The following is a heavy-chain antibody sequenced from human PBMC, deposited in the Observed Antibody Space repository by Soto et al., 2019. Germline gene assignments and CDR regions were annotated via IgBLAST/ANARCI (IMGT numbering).Heavy chain of an antibody. V-gene: IGHV5-10-1*01. CDR1: GYSFTTYW. D-gene: IGHD1-7*01. CDR3: AREKSDLELFNWLDP. J-gene: IGHJ5*02. CDR2: IDPRDSYT. Sequence: GESLKISCEASGYSFTTYWISWVRQMPGKGPEWMGAIDPRDSYTKYSPSFQGHVTISVDKSISTACLQWNSLKASDTAIYYCAREKSDLELFNWLDPWGQGTLVTVSS.